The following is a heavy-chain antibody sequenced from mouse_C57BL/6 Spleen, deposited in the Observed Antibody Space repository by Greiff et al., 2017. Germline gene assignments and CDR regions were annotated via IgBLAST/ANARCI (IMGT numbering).Heavy chain of an antibody. CDR1: GFTFSSYA. CDR3: TRDHYGSSWDWFAY. Sequence: EVKLMESGAGLVKPGGSLKLSCAASGFTFSSYAMSWVRQTPEKRLEWVAYISSGGDYIYYADTVKGRFTISRANARNTLYLQMSSLKSEDTAMYYCTRDHYGSSWDWFAYWGQGTLVTVSA. V-gene: IGHV5-9-1*02. CDR2: ISSGGDYI. D-gene: IGHD1-1*01. J-gene: IGHJ3*01.